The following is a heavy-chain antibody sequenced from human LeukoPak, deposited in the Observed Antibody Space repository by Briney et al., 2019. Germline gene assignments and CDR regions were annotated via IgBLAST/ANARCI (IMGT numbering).Heavy chain of an antibody. CDR3: ATDLAAAGFFDY. V-gene: IGHV1-24*01. J-gene: IGHJ4*02. CDR2: FDPEDGET. D-gene: IGHD6-13*01. CDR1: GYTLTELS. Sequence: WASVKVSCKVTGYTLTELSMHWVRQAPGKGLEWMGGFDPEDGETIYAQKFQGRVTMTEDTSTDTAYMELCSLRSEDTAVYYCATDLAAAGFFDYWGQGTLVTVSS.